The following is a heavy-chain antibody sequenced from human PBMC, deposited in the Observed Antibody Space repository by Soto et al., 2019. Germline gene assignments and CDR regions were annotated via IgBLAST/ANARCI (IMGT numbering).Heavy chain of an antibody. V-gene: IGHV3-21*01. CDR1: GFTFSSYS. Sequence: EVQLVESGGGLVKPGGSLRLSCAASGFTFSSYSMNWVRQAPGKGLEWVSSISSSGSYIYYADSVKGRFTISRDKAKISLYLKMNSLRAEDTAVYYCARDFRDGYYFDYWGQGTLVTVSS. J-gene: IGHJ4*02. D-gene: IGHD5-12*01. CDR3: ARDFRDGYYFDY. CDR2: ISSSGSYI.